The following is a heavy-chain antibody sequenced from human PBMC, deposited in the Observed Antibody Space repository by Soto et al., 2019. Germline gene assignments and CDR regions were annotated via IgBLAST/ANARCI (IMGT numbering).Heavy chain of an antibody. J-gene: IGHJ4*02. CDR2: IIPIFGTA. CDR3: ARRPAVGATSNYFDY. Sequence: AASVKVSCKASGGTFSSYAISWVRQAPGQGLEWMGGIIPIFGTANYAQKFQGRVTITADESTSTAYMELSSLRSEDTAVYYCARRPAVGATSNYFDYWGQGTLVTVSS. D-gene: IGHD1-26*01. CDR1: GGTFSSYA. V-gene: IGHV1-69*13.